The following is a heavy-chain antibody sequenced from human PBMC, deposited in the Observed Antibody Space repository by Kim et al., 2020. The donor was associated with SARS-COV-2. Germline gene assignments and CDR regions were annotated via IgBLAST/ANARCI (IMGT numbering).Heavy chain of an antibody. CDR1: GGSISSSNW. CDR3: ARGFRVIHGLGYCSSTSCLEYYYYMDV. CDR2: IYHSGST. V-gene: IGHV4-4*02. J-gene: IGHJ6*03. D-gene: IGHD2-2*01. Sequence: SETLSLTCAVSGGSISSSNWWSWVRQPPGKGLEWIGEIYHSGSTNYNPSLKSRVTISVDKSKNQFSLKLSSVTAADTAVYYCARGFRVIHGLGYCSSTSCLEYYYYMDVWGKGTTVTVSS.